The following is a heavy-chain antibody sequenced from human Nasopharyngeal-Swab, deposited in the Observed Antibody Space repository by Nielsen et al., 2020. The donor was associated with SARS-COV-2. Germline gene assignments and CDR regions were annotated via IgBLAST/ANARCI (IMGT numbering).Heavy chain of an antibody. D-gene: IGHD3-3*01. J-gene: IGHJ6*03. Sequence: RQAPGKGLEWIGSIYYSGSTNYNPSLKSRVTISVDTSKNQFSLKLSSVTAADTAVYYCARVGGLWSAGFYYYYMDVWGKGTTVTVSS. V-gene: IGHV4-39*07. CDR2: IYYSGST. CDR3: ARVGGLWSAGFYYYYMDV.